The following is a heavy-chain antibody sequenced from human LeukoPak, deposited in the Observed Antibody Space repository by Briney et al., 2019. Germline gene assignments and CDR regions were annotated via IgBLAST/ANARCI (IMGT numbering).Heavy chain of an antibody. D-gene: IGHD3-10*01. CDR2: IYNSGNT. V-gene: IGHV4-59*01. Sequence: PSETLSLTCTVSGGSISIYYWSWIRQPPGKGLEWIEYIYNSGNTNYNPSFKSRVTISEDTPKNQFSLKLSSVTAADTAVYYCVRDRELNYWGQGTLVTVSS. J-gene: IGHJ4*02. CDR1: GGSISIYY. CDR3: VRDRELNY.